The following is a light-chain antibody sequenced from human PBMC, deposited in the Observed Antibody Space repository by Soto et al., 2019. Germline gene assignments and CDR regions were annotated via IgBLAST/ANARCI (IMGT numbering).Light chain of an antibody. V-gene: IGLV2-23*01. J-gene: IGLJ1*01. CDR3: ATWDDSLNLLDV. CDR2: EGS. Sequence: QSALTQPASVSGSPGQSITISCTGVSSDVGGYYLVSWYQHHSGKAPKLMIYEGSKRPSGVSNRFSGSKSDNTASLTISGLQAEDEADYYCATWDDSLNLLDVFGTGTKLTVL. CDR1: SSDVGGYYL.